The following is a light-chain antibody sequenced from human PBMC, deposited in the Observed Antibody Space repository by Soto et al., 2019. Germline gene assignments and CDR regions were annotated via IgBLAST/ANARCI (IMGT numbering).Light chain of an antibody. CDR3: SSYTTSSTWV. Sequence: QSVLTQPASVSGSPGQSITISCTGTRSDVGVYNSVSWYQHHPGKAPQLIIYEASKRPSGVSHRFSGSKSGNKASLTISGLQAEDEADYYCSSYTTSSTWVFGGGTKVTVL. CDR2: EAS. V-gene: IGLV2-14*01. CDR1: RSDVGVYNS. J-gene: IGLJ3*02.